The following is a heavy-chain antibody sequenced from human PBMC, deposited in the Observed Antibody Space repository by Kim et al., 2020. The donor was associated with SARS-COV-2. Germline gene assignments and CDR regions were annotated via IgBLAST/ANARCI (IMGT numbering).Heavy chain of an antibody. J-gene: IGHJ4*02. Sequence: SETLSLTCTVSGGSISSYYWSWIRQPPGKGLEWIGYIYYSGSTNYNPSLKSRVTISVDTSKNQFSLKLSSVTAADTAVYYCARGGSGDYYGSGSYYMSWGQGTLVTVSS. CDR2: IYYSGST. D-gene: IGHD3-10*01. CDR3: ARGGSGDYYGSGSYYMS. CDR1: GGSISSYY. V-gene: IGHV4-59*13.